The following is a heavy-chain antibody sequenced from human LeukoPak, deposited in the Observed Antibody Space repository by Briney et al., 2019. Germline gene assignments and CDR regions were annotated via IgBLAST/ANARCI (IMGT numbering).Heavy chain of an antibody. CDR1: GYTFTGYY. CDR3: ARSHSRIVVVVAATLGY. J-gene: IGHJ4*02. D-gene: IGHD2-15*01. V-gene: IGHV1-2*02. CDR2: INPNSGGT. Sequence: ASVKVSCKASGYTFTGYYMHWVRQAPGRGLEWMGWINPNSGGTNYAQKFQGRVTMTRDTSISTAYMELSRLRSDDTAVYYCARSHSRIVVVVAATLGYWGQGTLVTVSS.